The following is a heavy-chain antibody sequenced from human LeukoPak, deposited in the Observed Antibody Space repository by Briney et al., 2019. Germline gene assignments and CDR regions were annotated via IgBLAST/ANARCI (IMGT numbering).Heavy chain of an antibody. CDR2: IGTTGDT. J-gene: IGHJ3*02. CDR3: VRTQRDFGHGAYEI. Sequence: GGSLRLSCAASGFTFSDYDMHWVRQPTGEGLEWVSAIGTTGDTHYGDSVKGRFTISRENARNFLYLQMYSLRAGDTAVYYCVRTQRDFGHGAYEIWGQGTVVTVAS. D-gene: IGHD3-10*01. V-gene: IGHV3-13*01. CDR1: GFTFSDYD.